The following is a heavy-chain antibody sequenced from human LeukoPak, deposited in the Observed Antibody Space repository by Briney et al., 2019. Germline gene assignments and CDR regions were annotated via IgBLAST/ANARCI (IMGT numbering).Heavy chain of an antibody. Sequence: PGVSLRLSCAASGFTFSSYSMNWVRQAPGKGLEGVSYISSSSSTIYYADSVKGRFTISRDNAKNSLYLQMNSLRDDNTAVYYCARDRSSYYYGSGSYSDYYYYMDVWGKGTTVTVSS. V-gene: IGHV3-48*02. J-gene: IGHJ6*03. D-gene: IGHD3-10*01. CDR2: ISSSSSTI. CDR3: ARDRSSYYYGSGSYSDYYYYMDV. CDR1: GFTFSSYS.